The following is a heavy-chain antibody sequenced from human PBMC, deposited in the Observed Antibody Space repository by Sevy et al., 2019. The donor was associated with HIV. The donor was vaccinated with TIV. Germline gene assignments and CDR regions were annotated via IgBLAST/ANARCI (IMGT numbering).Heavy chain of an antibody. V-gene: IGHV3-30-3*01. D-gene: IGHD6-19*01. J-gene: IGHJ4*02. CDR3: ARGISKSSGPFDY. CDR1: GFTFSSYA. CDR2: ISYDGSNK. Sequence: GGFLRLSCAASGFTFSSYAMHWVRQAPGKGLEWVAVISYDGSNKYYADSVKGRFTISRDNSKNTLYLQMNSLRAEDTAVYYCARGISKSSGPFDYWGQGTLVTVSS.